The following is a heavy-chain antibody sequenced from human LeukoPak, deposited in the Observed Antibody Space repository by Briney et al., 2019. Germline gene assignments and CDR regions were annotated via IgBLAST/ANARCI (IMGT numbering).Heavy chain of an antibody. CDR1: GYSFTSYW. J-gene: IGHJ4*02. D-gene: IGHD2-15*01. Sequence: GESLKISCKGSGYSFTSYWIGWVRQMPGKGLEWMGIIYPGDSETRYSPSFQGQVTISADRSISTAYLQWSSLKASDTAMYYCARLGACSNNICYSGDYWGQGTLVTVSS. V-gene: IGHV5-51*01. CDR3: ARLGACSNNICYSGDY. CDR2: IYPGDSET.